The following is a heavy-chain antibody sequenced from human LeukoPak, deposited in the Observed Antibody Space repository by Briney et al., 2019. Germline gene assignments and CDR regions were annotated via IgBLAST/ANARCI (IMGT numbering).Heavy chain of an antibody. CDR2: ISSSSTYI. D-gene: IGHD1-26*01. V-gene: IGHV3-21*01. Sequence: KPGGSLRLSCAASGFTFSSYSMNLVRQARGKGLEWVSSISSSSTYIYSADSVRGRFTICRDNAKNLLYLQMNSLRVEDTAVYYCARGGSYSSNAFDIWGQGTMVTVSA. CDR3: ARGGSYSSNAFDI. J-gene: IGHJ3*02. CDR1: GFTFSSYS.